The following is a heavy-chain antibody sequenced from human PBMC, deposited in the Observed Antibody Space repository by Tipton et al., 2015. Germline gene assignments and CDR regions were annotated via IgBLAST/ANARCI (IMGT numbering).Heavy chain of an antibody. CDR2: INDRSSHI. CDR3: AKARSTYYYDSSGYWGFDY. CDR1: GFTFSTYG. Sequence: SLRLSCAASGFTFSTYGMNWVRQAPGKGLEWVSHINDRSSHIYYADSVKGRFTISRDNAKNSLYLQMNSLRAEDTALYYCAKARSTYYYDSSGYWGFDYWGQGTLVTVSS. V-gene: IGHV3-48*01. D-gene: IGHD3-22*01. J-gene: IGHJ4*02.